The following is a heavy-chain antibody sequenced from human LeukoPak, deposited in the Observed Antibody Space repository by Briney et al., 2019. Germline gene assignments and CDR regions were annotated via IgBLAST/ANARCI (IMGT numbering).Heavy chain of an antibody. CDR3: VRDWEWKAARNLFDP. V-gene: IGHV1-18*04. D-gene: IGHD6-6*01. CDR2: TSGDNVNT. J-gene: IGHJ5*02. CDR1: VYTFTNFY. Sequence: ASVKASCKASVYTFTNFYIHWVRQAPGQGLEWMGWTSGDNVNTYYAQKFLGRVIMTTETSTTTAYMELRSLRPDDTAVYYCVRDWEWKAARNLFDPWGQGTRVTVSS.